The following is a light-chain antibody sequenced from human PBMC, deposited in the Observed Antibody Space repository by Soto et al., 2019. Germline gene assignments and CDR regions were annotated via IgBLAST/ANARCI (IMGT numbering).Light chain of an antibody. CDR1: SSDIGTYNN. CDR3: SSYTSSSTFLL. V-gene: IGLV2-14*01. CDR2: EVS. J-gene: IGLJ2*01. Sequence: SALTQPASMSGSPGQSITISCTGTSSDIGTYNNVSWYQQHPGKGPKLMIYEVSNRPSGASNRFSGSKSGNAASLTISGLRGEDEADYYCSSYTSSSTFLLFGGGTKLTVL.